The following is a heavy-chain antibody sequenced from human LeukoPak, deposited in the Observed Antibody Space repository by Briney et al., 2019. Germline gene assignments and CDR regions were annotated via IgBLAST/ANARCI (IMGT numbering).Heavy chain of an antibody. CDR2: ISYNSDTI. J-gene: IGHJ2*01. D-gene: IGHD2-21*02. V-gene: IGHV3-9*01. Sequence: GGSLRLSCAASGFTFDDYAMHWVRHAPGKGLEWVSGISYNSDTIAYADSVKGRFTISRDNAKNSLYLQMNSLRAEDTALYYCAEDYCGGDCYSGWYFDLWGRGTLVTVSS. CDR1: GFTFDDYA. CDR3: AEDYCGGDCYSGWYFDL.